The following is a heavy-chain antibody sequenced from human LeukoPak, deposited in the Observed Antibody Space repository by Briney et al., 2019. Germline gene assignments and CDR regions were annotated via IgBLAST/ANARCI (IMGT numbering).Heavy chain of an antibody. CDR2: INPNSGGT. CDR3: ARAPMIVVVFPPRLDY. V-gene: IGHV1-2*02. CDR1: GYTFTGYY. D-gene: IGHD3-22*01. Sequence: ASVKVSCKTSGYTFTGYYMHWVRQAPGQGLQWMGWINPNSGGTNYAQKFQDRVTMTGDTSISTAYMELSRLTSDDTAVYYCARAPMIVVVFPPRLDYWGQGTLVTVSS. J-gene: IGHJ4*02.